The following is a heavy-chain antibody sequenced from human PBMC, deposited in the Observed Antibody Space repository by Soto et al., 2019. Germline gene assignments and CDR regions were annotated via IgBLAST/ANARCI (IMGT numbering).Heavy chain of an antibody. CDR3: ARSYSYGFGY. CDR2: IGTGTRTR. CDR1: GFVLSSYS. V-gene: IGHV3-48*01. D-gene: IGHD5-18*01. Sequence: EVQLVESGGGLVQPGGSLRLSCAASGFVLSSYSMSWVRQAPGKGLEWVSYIGTGTRTRYYADSVKGRFTISRDNGKNSRFLQMNRLRAEDTALYYCARSYSYGFGYWGQGTLVHVSS. J-gene: IGHJ4*02.